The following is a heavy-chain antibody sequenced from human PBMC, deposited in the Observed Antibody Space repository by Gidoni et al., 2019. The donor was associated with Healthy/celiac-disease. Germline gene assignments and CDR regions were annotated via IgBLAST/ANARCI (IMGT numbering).Heavy chain of an antibody. V-gene: IGHV4-34*01. Sequence: QVQLQQWGAGLLKPSETLSLTCAVYGGSFSGYYWSWIRQPPGKGLEWIGEINHSGSTNYNPSLKSRVTISVDTSKNQFSLKLSSVTAADTAVYYCARAETDNGSGSYYSKVDYYYYMDVWGKGTTVTVSS. CDR2: INHSGST. CDR3: ARAETDNGSGSYYSKVDYYYYMDV. D-gene: IGHD3-10*01. CDR1: GGSFSGYY. J-gene: IGHJ6*03.